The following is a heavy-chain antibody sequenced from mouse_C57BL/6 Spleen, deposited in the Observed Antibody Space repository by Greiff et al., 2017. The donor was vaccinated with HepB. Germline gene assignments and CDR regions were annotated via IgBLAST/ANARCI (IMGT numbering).Heavy chain of an antibody. CDR2: IDPNSGGK. CDR3: AREGFYDGYWFAY. Sequence: QVQLQQPGAELVKPGASVKLSCKASGYTFTSYWMHWVKKRPGRGLEWIGRIDPNSGGKKYNEKLKSKATLPVDKPSSTAYMQLSILTSEDSAVYYCAREGFYDGYWFAYWGQGTLVTVSA. D-gene: IGHD2-3*01. J-gene: IGHJ3*01. V-gene: IGHV1-72*01. CDR1: GYTFTSYW.